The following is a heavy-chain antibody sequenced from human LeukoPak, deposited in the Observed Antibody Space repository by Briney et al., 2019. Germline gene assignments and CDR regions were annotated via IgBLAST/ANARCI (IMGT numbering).Heavy chain of an antibody. D-gene: IGHD6-19*01. J-gene: IGHJ4*02. V-gene: IGHV3-30*03. Sequence: GRSLRLSCAASGFTFSSYGMHWVRQAPGKGLEWVAVISYDGSNKYYADSVKGRFTISRDNSKNTLYLQMNSLRAEDTAVYCCARGGIQVSGIDEFDYWGQGTLVTVSS. CDR2: ISYDGSNK. CDR3: ARGGIQVSGIDEFDY. CDR1: GFTFSSYG.